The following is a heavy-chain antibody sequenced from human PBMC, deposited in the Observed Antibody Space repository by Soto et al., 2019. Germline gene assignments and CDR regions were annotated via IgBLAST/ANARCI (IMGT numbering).Heavy chain of an antibody. V-gene: IGHV1-69*01. J-gene: IGHJ4*02. CDR1: GSTFSSYA. CDR2: IIPIFGTA. D-gene: IGHD1-26*01. Sequence: QVQLVQSGAEVKKPGSSVKVSCKASGSTFSSYAISWVRQAPGQGLEWMGGIIPIFGTANYAQKFQGRVTITADESKSTAYMELSSRRSEDTAVDYCARGGASEDTIDYWGQGTLVTVSS. CDR3: ARGGASEDTIDY.